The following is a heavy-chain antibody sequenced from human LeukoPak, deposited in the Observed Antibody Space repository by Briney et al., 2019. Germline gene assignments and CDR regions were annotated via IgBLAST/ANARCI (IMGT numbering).Heavy chain of an antibody. Sequence: PGGSLRLSCAASGFTFSSYAMSWVRQAPGKGLEWVSAISGSGGSTYYADSVKGRFTISRDNSKNTLYLQMNSLRAEDTAVYYCAKDAVVAADLLRGVFDYWGQGTLVTVSS. V-gene: IGHV3-23*01. D-gene: IGHD6-13*01. CDR1: GFTFSSYA. J-gene: IGHJ4*02. CDR2: ISGSGGST. CDR3: AKDAVVAADLLRGVFDY.